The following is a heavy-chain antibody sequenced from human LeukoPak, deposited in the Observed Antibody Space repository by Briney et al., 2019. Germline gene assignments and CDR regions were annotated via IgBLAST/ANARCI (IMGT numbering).Heavy chain of an antibody. D-gene: IGHD3-10*01. CDR1: GFTFSSYG. Sequence: PGRSLRLSCAASGFTFSSYGMHWVRQAPGKGLEWVAVISYDGSNKYYADSVKGRFTISRDNSKNTLYLQMNSLRAEDTAVYYCAKGDIGFGELYVPPSYFDYWGQETLVTVSS. J-gene: IGHJ4*02. CDR3: AKGDIGFGELYVPPSYFDY. CDR2: ISYDGSNK. V-gene: IGHV3-30*18.